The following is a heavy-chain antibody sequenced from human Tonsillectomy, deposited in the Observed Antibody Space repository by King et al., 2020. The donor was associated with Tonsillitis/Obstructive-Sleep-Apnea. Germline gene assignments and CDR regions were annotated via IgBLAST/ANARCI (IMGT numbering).Heavy chain of an antibody. D-gene: IGHD1-7*01. CDR1: GFTFSSYC. CDR3: ARDQDETGTNDYMDV. J-gene: IGHJ6*03. CDR2: IKQDGSEK. V-gene: IGHV3-7*04. Sequence: VQLVESGGGLVQPGGSLRLSCAASGFTFSSYCMSWVRQAPGKGLEWVANIKQDGSEKYYVDSVKGRFTISRDNAKNSLYLQMNSLRAEDTAVYYCARDQDETGTNDYMDVWGKGTTVTVSS.